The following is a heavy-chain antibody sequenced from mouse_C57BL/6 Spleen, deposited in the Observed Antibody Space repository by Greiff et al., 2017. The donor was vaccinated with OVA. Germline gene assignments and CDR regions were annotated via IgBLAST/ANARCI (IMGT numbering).Heavy chain of an antibody. D-gene: IGHD1-1*01. CDR3: TSCSTWFAY. Sequence: VQLKQSGAELVRPGASVKLSCTASGFTIKDDYMHWVKQRPEQGLEWIGWIDPENGDTEYASKFQGKATITADTSSNTAYLQLSSLTSEATAVYYCTSCSTWFAYWGQGTLVTVSA. J-gene: IGHJ3*01. CDR1: GFTIKDDY. V-gene: IGHV14-4*01. CDR2: IDPENGDT.